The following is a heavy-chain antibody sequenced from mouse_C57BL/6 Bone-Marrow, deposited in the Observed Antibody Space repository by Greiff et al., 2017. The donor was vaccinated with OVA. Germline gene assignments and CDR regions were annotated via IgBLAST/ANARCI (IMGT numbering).Heavy chain of an antibody. CDR3: ARRTMVTTDWFAY. CDR2: INPYNGGT. Sequence: EVQLQQSGPVLVKPGASVKMSCKASGYTFTDYYMNWVKQSHGKSLEWIGVINPYNGGTSYNQKFKGKATLTVDKSSSTAYMELNRLTSEDSAVYYCARRTMVTTDWFAYWGQGTLVTVSA. D-gene: IGHD2-2*01. CDR1: GYTFTDYY. V-gene: IGHV1-19*01. J-gene: IGHJ3*01.